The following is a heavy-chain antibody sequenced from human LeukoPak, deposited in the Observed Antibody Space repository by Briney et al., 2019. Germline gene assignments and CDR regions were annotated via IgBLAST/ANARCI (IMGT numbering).Heavy chain of an antibody. Sequence: SVKVSCKASGGTFSSYAISWVRQAPGQGLEWMGRIIPILGIANYAQKFQGRVTITRDTSASTAYLELSSLRPEDTAVYYCARGPRAAADDYWGQGTLVTVSS. CDR1: GGTFSSYA. J-gene: IGHJ4*02. CDR3: ARGPRAAADDY. V-gene: IGHV1-69*04. CDR2: IIPILGIA. D-gene: IGHD6-13*01.